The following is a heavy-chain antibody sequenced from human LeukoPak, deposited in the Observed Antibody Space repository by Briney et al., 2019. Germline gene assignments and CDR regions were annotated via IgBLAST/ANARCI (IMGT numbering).Heavy chain of an antibody. J-gene: IGHJ6*02. CDR3: ATGVATTDYYYCYGMDV. V-gene: IGHV1-24*01. CDR2: FDPEDGVT. D-gene: IGHD5-12*01. CDR1: GYTLTELS. Sequence: ASVKVSCKVSGYTLTELSMHWVRQAPGKGLKWMGGFDPEDGVTIYAQTFKGRVTMTEDTSTDTAYMELSSLRSEDTAVYYCATGVATTDYYYCYGMDVWGQGTTVTVSS.